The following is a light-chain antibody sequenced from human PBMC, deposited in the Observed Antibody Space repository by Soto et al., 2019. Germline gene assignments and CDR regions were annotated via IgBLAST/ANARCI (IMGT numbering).Light chain of an antibody. Sequence: QSVLTQPPSASGTPGQRVTISCSGSSSNIGYNFVYWYQQVPGTAPKLLIYRNDQRPSGVPDRFSGSKSGTSASLAISGLRSEDEADYYCASWDDSLSVGVFCWGTKLTVL. V-gene: IGLV1-47*01. CDR1: SSNIGYNF. CDR3: ASWDDSLSVGV. J-gene: IGLJ2*01. CDR2: RND.